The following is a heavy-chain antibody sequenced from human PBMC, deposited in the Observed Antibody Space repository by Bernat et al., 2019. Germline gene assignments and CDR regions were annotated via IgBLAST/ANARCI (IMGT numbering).Heavy chain of an antibody. CDR3: ARDRGDVAIV. Sequence: QVQLVQSGAEVKKPAASVKVSCKASGYTFTDYYIHWVRQAPGQGLEWMGWINPHSGATNYAQKFQDRVTMTRDTSISTAYMELSGLRSDDAAVYYCARDRGDVAIVWGQGTLVTVSS. V-gene: IGHV1-2*02. CDR1: GYTFTDYY. CDR2: INPHSGAT. J-gene: IGHJ4*02. D-gene: IGHD2-21*02.